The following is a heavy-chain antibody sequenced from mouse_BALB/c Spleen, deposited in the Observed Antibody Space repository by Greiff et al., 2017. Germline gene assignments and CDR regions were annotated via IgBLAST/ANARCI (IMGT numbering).Heavy chain of an antibody. J-gene: IGHJ4*01. CDR2: ISSGGSYT. CDR1: GFTFSSYA. CDR3: ARKGTTVVEVYAMDY. D-gene: IGHD1-1*01. V-gene: IGHV5-9-4*01. Sequence: EVKLVESGGGLVKPGGSLKLSCAASGFTFSSYAMSWVRQSPEKMLEWVAEISSGGSYTYYPDTVTGRFTISRDNAKNTLYLEMSSLRSEDTAMYYCARKGTTVVEVYAMDYWGQGTSVTVSS.